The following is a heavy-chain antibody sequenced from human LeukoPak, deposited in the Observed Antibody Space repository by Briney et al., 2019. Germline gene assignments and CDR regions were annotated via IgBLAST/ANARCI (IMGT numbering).Heavy chain of an antibody. CDR1: GYTFTGDW. V-gene: IGHV5-51*01. CDR3: ARPSSGFIDY. Sequence: GESLKISCKASGYTFTGDWIGWVRQMPGKGLEWMGIIYPGDSDTRYSPSFQGQVTISADKSISTAYLQWSSLKASDTAMYYCARPSSGFIDYWGQGTLVTVSS. D-gene: IGHD3-22*01. CDR2: IYPGDSDT. J-gene: IGHJ4*02.